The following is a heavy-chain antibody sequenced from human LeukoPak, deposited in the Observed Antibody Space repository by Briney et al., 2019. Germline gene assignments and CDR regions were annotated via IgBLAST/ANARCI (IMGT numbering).Heavy chain of an antibody. J-gene: IGHJ4*02. CDR1: GFTFSSYS. CDR2: ISSSSSYI. Sequence: GGSLRLSCAASGFTFSSYSMNWVRQAPGKGLEWVSSISSSSSYIYYADSVKGRFTISRDNAKNSLYLQMNSLRAEDTAVYYCASFRVAAYYDFWSGWADYWGQGTLVTVSS. D-gene: IGHD3-3*01. CDR3: ASFRVAAYYDFWSGWADY. V-gene: IGHV3-21*01.